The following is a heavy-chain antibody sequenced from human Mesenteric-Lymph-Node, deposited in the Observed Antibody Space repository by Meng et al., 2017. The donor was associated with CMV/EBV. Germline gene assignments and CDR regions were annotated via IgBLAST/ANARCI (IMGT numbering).Heavy chain of an antibody. CDR2: ISGSGGST. CDR1: GFTFSSYG. CDR3: AKDRRQVVPAAINWFDP. J-gene: IGHJ5*02. V-gene: IGHV3-23*01. Sequence: GESLKISCAASGFTFSSYGMHWVRQAPGKGLEWVSAISGSGGSTYYADSVKGRFTISRDNSKNTLYLQMNSLRAEDTAVYYCAKDRRQVVPAAINWFDPWGQGTLVTVSS. D-gene: IGHD2-2*02.